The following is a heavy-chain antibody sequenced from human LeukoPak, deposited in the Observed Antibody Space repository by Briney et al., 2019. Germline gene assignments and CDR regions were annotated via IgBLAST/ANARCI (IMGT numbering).Heavy chain of an antibody. J-gene: IGHJ4*02. CDR3: AREAKSSGRQREYYFDY. D-gene: IGHD6-19*01. V-gene: IGHV1-2*02. Sequence: ASVKVSCKASGYTFTGYYMHWVRQAPGQGLEWMGWINPNGGGTNYAQKFQGRVTMTRDTSISTAYMELSRLRSDDTAVYYCAREAKSSGRQREYYFDYWGQGTLVTVSS. CDR2: INPNGGGT. CDR1: GYTFTGYY.